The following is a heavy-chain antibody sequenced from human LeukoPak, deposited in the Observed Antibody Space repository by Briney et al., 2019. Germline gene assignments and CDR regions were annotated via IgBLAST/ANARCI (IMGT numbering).Heavy chain of an antibody. J-gene: IGHJ3*02. CDR2: ITWDGAKT. Sequence: PGESLRLSCAASGFTFEHYGMSCVRQAPGKGLECVSGITWDGAKTGYADSVKRRFTISRDNAKKSLYVQMNSLRAEDTALYYCATSDQIIMMDAFDIWGQGTMVTVSS. CDR3: ATSDQIIMMDAFDI. D-gene: IGHD3-16*01. V-gene: IGHV3-20*04. CDR1: GFTFEHYG.